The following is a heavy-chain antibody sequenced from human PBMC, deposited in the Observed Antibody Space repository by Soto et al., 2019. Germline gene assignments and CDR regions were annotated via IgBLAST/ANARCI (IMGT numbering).Heavy chain of an antibody. V-gene: IGHV3-23*01. D-gene: IGHD1-7*01. CDR1: GFTFSSYA. CDR2: ISGSGGST. CDR3: AKGTPKPTTEQNWFDP. Sequence: PGGSLRLSCAASGFTFSSYAMSWVRQAPGKGLEWVSAISGSGGSTYYADSVKGRFTISRDNSKNTLYLQMNSLRAEDTAVYYCAKGTPKPTTEQNWFDPWGQGTLVTVPS. J-gene: IGHJ5*01.